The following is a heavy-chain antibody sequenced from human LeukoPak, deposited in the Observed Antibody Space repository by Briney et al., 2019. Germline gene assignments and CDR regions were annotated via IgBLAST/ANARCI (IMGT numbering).Heavy chain of an antibody. CDR1: GFTFSSYA. Sequence: GGSLRLSCAASGFTFSSYAMGWVRQAPGKGLEWVSAISGSGGSTYYADSVKGRFTISRDNSKNTLYLQMNSLRAEDTAVYYCAKVARGYSYGYYDYWGQGTLVTVSS. J-gene: IGHJ4*02. D-gene: IGHD5-18*01. CDR3: AKVARGYSYGYYDY. CDR2: ISGSGGST. V-gene: IGHV3-23*01.